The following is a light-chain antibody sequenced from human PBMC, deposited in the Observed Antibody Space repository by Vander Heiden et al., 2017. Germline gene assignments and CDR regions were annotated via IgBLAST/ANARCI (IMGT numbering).Light chain of an antibody. CDR3: KQANKWPRT. V-gene: IGKV2-28*01. CDR2: VGS. J-gene: IGKJ4*02. Sequence: DIEMTQSPLSLPVPPGDLASISCRPSQSLLHSNGYNYLDWYLQKPGQAPQLLIYVGSNRASGVPDRFSGSGSGTEFTLTISSVEAEDFGVYYCKQANKWPRTFGEGTKVEIK. CDR1: QSLLHSNGYNY.